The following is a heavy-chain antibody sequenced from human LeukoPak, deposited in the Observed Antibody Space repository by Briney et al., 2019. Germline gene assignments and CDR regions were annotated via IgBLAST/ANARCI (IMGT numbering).Heavy chain of an antibody. V-gene: IGHV4-31*03. D-gene: IGHD1-26*01. J-gene: IGHJ4*02. Sequence: TSETLSLTCTVSGGSISSGGYYWSWIRQHPGKGLEWIGYIYYSGSTYYNPSLKSRVTISVDTSKIQFSLKLSSVTAADTAVYYCARDTTGYFDYWGQGTLVTVSS. CDR1: GGSISSGGYY. CDR3: ARDTTGYFDY. CDR2: IYYSGST.